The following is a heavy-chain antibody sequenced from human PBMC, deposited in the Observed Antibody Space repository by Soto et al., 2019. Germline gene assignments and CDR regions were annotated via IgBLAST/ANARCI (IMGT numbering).Heavy chain of an antibody. J-gene: IGHJ6*02. D-gene: IGHD2-8*01. CDR3: ARGDSTDCSNGVCSFFYNHDMDV. CDR1: GYSFTDYH. CDR2: INPKSGGT. V-gene: IGHV1-2*04. Sequence: GASVQVSCKASGYSFTDYHIHWVRQAPGQGLEWLGRINPKSGGTSTAQKFQGWVTMTTDTSISTASMELTRLTSDDTAIYYCARGDSTDCSNGVCSFFYNHDMDVCGQGTTVTVSS.